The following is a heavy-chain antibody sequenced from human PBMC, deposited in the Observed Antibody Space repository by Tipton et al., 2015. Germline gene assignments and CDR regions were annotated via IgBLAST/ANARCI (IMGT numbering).Heavy chain of an antibody. Sequence: SLRLSCAASGFTFSSYNMNWVRQAPGKGLEWVSSISSSSNYIYYADSVKGRFTISRDNAKNSLYLQLTSLRAEDTAVYYCARARRQLVLGVFDYWGQGPQVTVS. D-gene: IGHD6-6*01. CDR3: ARARRQLVLGVFDY. V-gene: IGHV3-21*04. CDR2: ISSSSNYI. CDR1: GFTFSSYN. J-gene: IGHJ4*02.